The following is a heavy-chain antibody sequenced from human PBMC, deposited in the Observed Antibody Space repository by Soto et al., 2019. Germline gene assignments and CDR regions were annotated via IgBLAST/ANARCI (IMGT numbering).Heavy chain of an antibody. J-gene: IGHJ4*02. CDR1: GGIFTHLL. CDR3: AKDSWYFDL. Sequence: GSLTLSCATAGGIFTHLLMHWVRQVPGKGLVWVSRIDTSGSSTSYADSVKGRFTISRDNAKNTVSLQMNSLRAEDTGVYYCAKDSWYFDLWSQGSLVTVSS. CDR2: IDTSGSST. V-gene: IGHV3-74*01. D-gene: IGHD6-13*01.